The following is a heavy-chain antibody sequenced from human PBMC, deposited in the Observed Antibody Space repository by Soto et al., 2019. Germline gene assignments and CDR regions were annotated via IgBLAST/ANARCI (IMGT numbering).Heavy chain of an antibody. D-gene: IGHD6-6*01. CDR1: GFTFSDYY. V-gene: IGHV3-11*06. CDR3: ARDPNNSSSSWLEP. CDR2: ISYESRYT. J-gene: IGHJ5*02. Sequence: QVQLVESGGGLVKPGGSLRLSCAGSGFTFSDYYMTWIRQAPGKGLEWVAYISYESRYTNYADSVKGRFTISRDNAKNSLVLQMNNRRTEDAAVYYCARDPNNSSSSWLEPWGRGTLVTVSS.